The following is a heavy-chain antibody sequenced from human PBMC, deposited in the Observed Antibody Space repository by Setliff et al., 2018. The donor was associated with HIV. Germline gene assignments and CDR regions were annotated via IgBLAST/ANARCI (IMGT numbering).Heavy chain of an antibody. Sequence: ASVKVSCKSSGYTFTDYYIHWVQQAPGKGLEWMGRVDPEDGKTIYAERFQGRVTITADTSTDTSYMELSSLRSEDTAVYYCATGAETYSSSWEAYYMDVWGKGTTVTVSS. J-gene: IGHJ6*03. D-gene: IGHD6-13*01. CDR2: VDPEDGKT. CDR3: ATGAETYSSSWEAYYMDV. V-gene: IGHV1-69-2*01. CDR1: GYTFTDYY.